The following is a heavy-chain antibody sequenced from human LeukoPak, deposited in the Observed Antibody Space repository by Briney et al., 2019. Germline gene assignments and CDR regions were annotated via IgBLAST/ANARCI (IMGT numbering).Heavy chain of an antibody. J-gene: IGHJ4*02. Sequence: GGSLRLSCAASGFSFSGYWMTWVRQAPGKELEWVANINQDGSEKYYVDSVKVRFTISRDNAKNSLYLQMNSLTAEDTAVYYCGRECFGESTFDYWGQGTLVTVSS. D-gene: IGHD3-10*01. V-gene: IGHV3-7*01. CDR1: GFSFSGYW. CDR3: GRECFGESTFDY. CDR2: INQDGSEK.